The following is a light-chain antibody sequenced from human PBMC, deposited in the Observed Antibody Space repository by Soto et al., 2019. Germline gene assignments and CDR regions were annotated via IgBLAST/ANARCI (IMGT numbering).Light chain of an antibody. Sequence: EIVLTQSPGTLALSPGERDTLSCRASQSVSSSYLAWYQQKPGQAPRLLIYGASSRSTGIPDRFSGSGSGTVFTLTIIRLEPEDFSGYYCQPYGSSPPLTFGQGTRLEIK. J-gene: IGKJ5*01. V-gene: IGKV3-20*01. CDR3: QPYGSSPPLT. CDR2: GAS. CDR1: QSVSSSY.